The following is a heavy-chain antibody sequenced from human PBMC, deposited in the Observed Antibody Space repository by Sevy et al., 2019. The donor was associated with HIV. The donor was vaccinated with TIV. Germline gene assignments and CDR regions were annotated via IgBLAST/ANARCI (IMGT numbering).Heavy chain of an antibody. Sequence: GGPLRLSCGASGFSFSSYSMNWVRQAPGKGLEWVSYITRSDSARDYADSVKGRFIISRDNAKNSLFLQMNSLRVEDTAVYYCVRTVSGSYRYDDYWGQGTLVTVSS. CDR1: GFSFSSYS. D-gene: IGHD3-16*02. CDR2: ITRSDSAR. J-gene: IGHJ4*02. V-gene: IGHV3-48*01. CDR3: VRTVSGSYRYDDY.